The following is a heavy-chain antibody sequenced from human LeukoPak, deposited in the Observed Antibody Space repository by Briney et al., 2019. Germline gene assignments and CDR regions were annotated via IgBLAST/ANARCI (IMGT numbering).Heavy chain of an antibody. CDR1: GFTFSSYA. Sequence: PGGSLRLSCAASGFTFSSYAMSWVRQAPGKGLEWVSAISGSGGSTYYADSVKGRFTISRDNSKNTLYLQMNSLRDEDTAVYYCAREGAGRIDAFDIWGQGTMVTVSS. CDR3: AREGAGRIDAFDI. D-gene: IGHD3-10*01. J-gene: IGHJ3*02. CDR2: ISGSGGST. V-gene: IGHV3-23*01.